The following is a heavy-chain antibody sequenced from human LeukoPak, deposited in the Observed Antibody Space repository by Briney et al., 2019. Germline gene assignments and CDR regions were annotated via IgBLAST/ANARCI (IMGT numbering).Heavy chain of an antibody. D-gene: IGHD4-17*01. CDR2: ISAYNGNT. V-gene: IGHV1-18*04. CDR1: GYTFTSYG. CDR3: ARDDDGDEDYYYYGMDV. Sequence: GASVKVSCKASGYTFTSYGISWVRRAPGQGLEWMGWISAYNGNTNYAQKLQGRVTMTTDTSTSTAYMELRSLRSDDTAVYYCARDDDGDEDYYYYGMDVWGKGTTVTVSS. J-gene: IGHJ6*04.